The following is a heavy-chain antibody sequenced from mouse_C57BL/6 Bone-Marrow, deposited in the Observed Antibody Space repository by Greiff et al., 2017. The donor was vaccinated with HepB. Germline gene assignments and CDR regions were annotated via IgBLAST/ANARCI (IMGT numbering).Heavy chain of an antibody. CDR1: GFSFNTYA. CDR3: VSNYYGPFYAMDY. Sequence: EVQLVESGGGLVQPKGSLKLSCAASGFSFNTYAMNWVRQAPGKGLEWVARIRSKSNNYATYYADSVKDRFTISRDDSESMLYLQMNNLKTEDTAMYYCVSNYYGPFYAMDYWGQGTSVTVSS. J-gene: IGHJ4*01. CDR2: IRSKSNNYAT. D-gene: IGHD1-2*01. V-gene: IGHV10-1*01.